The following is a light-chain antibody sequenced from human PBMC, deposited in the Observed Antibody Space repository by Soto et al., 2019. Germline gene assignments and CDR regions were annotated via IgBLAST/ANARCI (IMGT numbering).Light chain of an antibody. CDR3: HQYHSPPQT. V-gene: IGKV3-20*01. Sequence: EIALMQSPGTLSLSPGERATLSCRASQTMTRAYVAWYQQKPGQAPRLLIYAASYRATGISDKFSGSGSGTDFSITISRLEPEDSAVYYCHQYHSPPQTFGQGTKVEIK. CDR2: AAS. CDR1: QTMTRAY. J-gene: IGKJ2*01.